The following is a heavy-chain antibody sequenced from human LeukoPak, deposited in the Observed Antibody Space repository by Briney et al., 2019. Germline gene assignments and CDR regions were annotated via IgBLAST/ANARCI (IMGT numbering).Heavy chain of an antibody. J-gene: IGHJ4*02. Sequence: ASVKVSCKASGYTFTSYDINWVRQATGQGLEWMGWMNPNSGNTGYAQKFQGRVTITRNTSISTAYMELGSLRSEDTAVYYCARYDFWSGQYYFDYWGQGTLVTVSS. CDR1: GYTFTSYD. CDR3: ARYDFWSGQYYFDY. CDR2: MNPNSGNT. D-gene: IGHD3-3*01. V-gene: IGHV1-8*03.